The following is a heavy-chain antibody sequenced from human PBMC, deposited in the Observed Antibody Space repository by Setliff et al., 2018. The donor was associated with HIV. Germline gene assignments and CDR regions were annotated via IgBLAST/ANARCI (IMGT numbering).Heavy chain of an antibody. V-gene: IGHV5-10-1*01. D-gene: IGHD3-22*01. Sequence: PGESLKISCKGSGYSFTSYWINWVRQMPGKGLEWMGRIDPSDSYTNYNPSFQGHVTISADKSISTAYLQWSSLKASDTAMYYCASHDYYDSSVYYYRFDYWSQGTLVTVPQ. CDR1: GYSFTSYW. J-gene: IGHJ4*02. CDR2: IDPSDSYT. CDR3: ASHDYYDSSVYYYRFDY.